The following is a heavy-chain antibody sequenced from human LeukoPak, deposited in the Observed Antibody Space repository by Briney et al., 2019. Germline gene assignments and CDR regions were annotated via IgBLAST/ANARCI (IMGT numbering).Heavy chain of an antibody. J-gene: IGHJ3*02. CDR1: GFTFSSYW. D-gene: IGHD5-24*01. CDR2: IKQGGSEK. V-gene: IGHV3-7*01. Sequence: GGSLRLSCAASGFTFSSYWMSWVRQAPGKGLEWVANIKQGGSEKYYVDSVKGRFTISRDNAKNSLYLQMNSLRAEDTAVYYCARVKGGWLPDDAFDIWGQGTMVTVSS. CDR3: ARVKGGWLPDDAFDI.